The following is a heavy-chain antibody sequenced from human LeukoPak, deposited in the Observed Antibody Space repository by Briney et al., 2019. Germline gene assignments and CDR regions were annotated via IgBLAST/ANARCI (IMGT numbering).Heavy chain of an antibody. V-gene: IGHV3-53*01. D-gene: IGHD2-2*01. CDR2: IYNGGAT. CDR3: AREYGSGTFD. CDR1: GFIVSNYY. J-gene: IGHJ4*02. Sequence: GGSLRLSCAASGFIVSNYYMNWVRQAPGKGLECVSVIYNGGATYYADSVKGRLTISRDNSKNTLYLQMNSLRAEDTAVYFCAREYGSGTFDWGQGTLVTVSS.